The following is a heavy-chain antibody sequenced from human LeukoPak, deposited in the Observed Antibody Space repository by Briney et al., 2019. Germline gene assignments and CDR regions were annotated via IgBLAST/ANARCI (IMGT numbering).Heavy chain of an antibody. Sequence: ASVKVSCKASGYTFTSYAMHWVRQAPGQRLEWMRRINAGNGNTKYSQKFQGRVTITRDTSASTAYMELSSLRSEDTAVYYCATRLDILTGYYGDFDYWGQGTLVTVSS. CDR2: INAGNGNT. CDR1: GYTFTSYA. CDR3: ATRLDILTGYYGDFDY. D-gene: IGHD3-9*01. J-gene: IGHJ4*02. V-gene: IGHV1-3*01.